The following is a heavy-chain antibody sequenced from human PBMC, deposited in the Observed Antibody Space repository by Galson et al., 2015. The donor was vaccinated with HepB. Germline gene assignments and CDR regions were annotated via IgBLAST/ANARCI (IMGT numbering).Heavy chain of an antibody. CDR3: ARGVGVAGLDAKDNCFGP. CDR1: GYTFTDYH. V-gene: IGHV1-2*06. CDR2: INPNSGGT. Sequence: SVKVSCKASGYTFTDYHMHWVRRAPGQGLEWMGRINPNSGGTNYAQKFQGRVTMTRDTSISTAYMELTRLKSDDTAVYYCARGVGVAGLDAKDNCFGPWGQGTLVPVSS. J-gene: IGHJ5*02. D-gene: IGHD2-15*01.